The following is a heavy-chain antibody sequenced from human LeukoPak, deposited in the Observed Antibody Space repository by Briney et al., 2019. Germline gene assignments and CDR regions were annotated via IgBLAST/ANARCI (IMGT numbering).Heavy chain of an antibody. J-gene: IGHJ3*02. V-gene: IGHV3-53*01. D-gene: IGHD2-21*02. CDR3: AREGDHDAFDI. Sequence: PGGSLRLSCAASGFTFSNAWMSWVRQAPGKGLEWVSVIYSGGSTYYADSVKGRFTISRDNSKNTLYLQMNSLRAEDTAVYYCAREGDHDAFDIWGQGTMVTVSS. CDR2: IYSGGST. CDR1: GFTFSNAW.